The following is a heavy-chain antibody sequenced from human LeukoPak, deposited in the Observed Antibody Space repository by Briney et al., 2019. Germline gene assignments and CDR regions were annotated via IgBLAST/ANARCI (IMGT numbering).Heavy chain of an antibody. V-gene: IGHV3-30*02. J-gene: IGHJ4*02. CDR2: IRHDGSIK. Sequence: GGSLRLLCAVSGFIFSIYGMYWVRQAPGKGLGGVAFIRHDGSIKNYADSVKGRSTISRDNSKNTLYLQMNSLRAEETAVYYCAKDYLADIYYWGQGTLVTVS. D-gene: IGHD3-9*01. CDR1: GFIFSIYG. CDR3: AKDYLADIYY.